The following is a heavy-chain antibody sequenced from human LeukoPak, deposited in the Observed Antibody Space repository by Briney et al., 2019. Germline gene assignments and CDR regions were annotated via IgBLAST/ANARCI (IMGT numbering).Heavy chain of an antibody. CDR2: IKQDGSEK. J-gene: IGHJ4*02. CDR3: ARDPSALYFDY. Sequence: GGSLRLSCAASGFTFSSYWMSWVRQAPGKGLEWVANIKQDGSEKYYVDSVKGRFTISRDNAKNSLYLQMNSLRAEDMAVYYCARDPSALYFDYWGQGTLVTVSS. CDR1: GFTFSSYW. V-gene: IGHV3-7*01.